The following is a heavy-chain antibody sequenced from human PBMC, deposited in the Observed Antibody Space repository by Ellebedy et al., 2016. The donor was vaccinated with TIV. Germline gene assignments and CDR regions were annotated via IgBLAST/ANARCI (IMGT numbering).Heavy chain of an antibody. Sequence: GGSLRLXXAASGFTFSSYSMNWVRQAPGKGLEWVSSISSSSSYIYYADSVKGRFTISRDNAKNSLYLQMNSLRAEDTAVYYCARALWELRGMFDYWGQGTLVTVSS. CDR1: GFTFSSYS. V-gene: IGHV3-21*01. CDR3: ARALWELRGMFDY. D-gene: IGHD1-26*01. J-gene: IGHJ4*02. CDR2: ISSSSSYI.